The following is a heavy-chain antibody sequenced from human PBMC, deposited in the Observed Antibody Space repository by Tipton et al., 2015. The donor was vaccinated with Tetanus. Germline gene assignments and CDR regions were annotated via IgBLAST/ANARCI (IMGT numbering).Heavy chain of an antibody. D-gene: IGHD6-13*01. CDR2: ISSSSSYI. CDR3: ASTGGGQQPWDY. CDR1: GFTFSSYS. Sequence: SLRLSCAASGFTFSSYSMNWVRQAPGKGLEWVSSISSSSSYIYYADSVKGRFTISRDNAKNSLYLQMNSLRAEDTAVYYCASTGGGQQPWDYWGQGTLVTVSS. V-gene: IGHV3-21*01. J-gene: IGHJ4*02.